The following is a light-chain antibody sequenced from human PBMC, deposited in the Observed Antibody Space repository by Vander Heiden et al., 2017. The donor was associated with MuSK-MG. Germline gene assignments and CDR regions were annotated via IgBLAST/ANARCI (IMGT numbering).Light chain of an antibody. J-gene: IGLJ2*01. Sequence: SYELTQTPSVSASPGQTARITCSGDALPKQYAYWYQQKPGQAPVLVIYKDSGRPSGIPERFSGSSSGTTVTLTISGVQAEDEADYYCQSADSSGVVFGGGTKLTVL. CDR3: QSADSSGVV. CDR1: ALPKQY. V-gene: IGLV3-25*03. CDR2: KDS.